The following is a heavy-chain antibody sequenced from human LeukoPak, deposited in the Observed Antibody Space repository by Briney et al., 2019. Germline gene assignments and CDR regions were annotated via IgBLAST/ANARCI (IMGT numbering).Heavy chain of an antibody. CDR2: IYSGGST. CDR1: GFTVSSNY. V-gene: IGHV3-66*01. J-gene: IGHJ5*02. CDR3: ARADYDILTGYYRDWFDP. D-gene: IGHD3-9*01. Sequence: GGSLRLSCAASGFTVSSNYMSWVRQAPGKGLEWVSVIYSGGSTYYADSVKGRFTISRDNSKNTLHLQMNSLRAEDTAVYYCARADYDILTGYYRDWFDPWGQGTLVTVSS.